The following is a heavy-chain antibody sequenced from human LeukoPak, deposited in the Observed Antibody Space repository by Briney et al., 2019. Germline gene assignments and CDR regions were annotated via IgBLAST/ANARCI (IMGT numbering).Heavy chain of an antibody. Sequence: PGRSLRLSCAASGFTFSSYGMHWVRQAPGKGLEWVAVISYDGSKKYYADSVKGRFTISRDNSKNTLYLQMNSLRAEDTAVYYCAKAGGAYSSTYYFHYWGQGTLVTVSS. CDR1: GFTFSSYG. J-gene: IGHJ4*02. CDR3: AKAGGAYSSTYYFHY. D-gene: IGHD6-6*01. V-gene: IGHV3-30*18. CDR2: ISYDGSKK.